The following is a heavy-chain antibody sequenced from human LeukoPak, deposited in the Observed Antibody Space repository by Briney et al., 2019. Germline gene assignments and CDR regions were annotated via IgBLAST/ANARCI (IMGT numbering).Heavy chain of an antibody. D-gene: IGHD6-19*01. J-gene: IGHJ4*02. V-gene: IGHV3-23*01. CDR2: ISGSGGST. CDR1: GFTFSSYA. Sequence: GGSLRLSCAASGFTFSSYAMNWVRQAPRKGLEWVSIISGSGGSTYYADSMKGRFTISRDNSKNTLYLQMNSLRAEDTAVYYCAQVLGQWLLHGALDYWGQGTLVTVSS. CDR3: AQVLGQWLLHGALDY.